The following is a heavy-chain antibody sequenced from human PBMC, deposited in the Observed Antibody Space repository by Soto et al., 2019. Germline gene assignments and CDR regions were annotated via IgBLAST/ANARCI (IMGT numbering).Heavy chain of an antibody. V-gene: IGHV5-51*03. Sequence: EVQLVQSGAEVKKPGESLKISCKASGDSFTNFWIGWVRQMPGKGLEWMGIIYPGDSDTRYSPSFQGQVTISADKSISTAYLQWSSLKASDTAIYYCAKRPIGPGSSSVSCVRYYFDSWGQGTLITVSS. D-gene: IGHD2-2*01. CDR2: IYPGDSDT. CDR3: AKRPIGPGSSSVSCVRYYFDS. J-gene: IGHJ4*02. CDR1: GDSFTNFW.